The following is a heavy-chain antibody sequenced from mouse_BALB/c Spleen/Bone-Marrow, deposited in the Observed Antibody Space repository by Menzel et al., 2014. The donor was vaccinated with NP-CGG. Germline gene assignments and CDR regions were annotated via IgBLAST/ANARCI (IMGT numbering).Heavy chain of an antibody. CDR2: ISCYNGAT. CDR1: DYLFTDYY. D-gene: IGHD1-1*01. CDR3: ARSEGIYYYGSSYALDY. J-gene: IGHJ4*01. V-gene: IGHV1S34*01. Sequence: LVKTGASVKISCKASDYLFTDYYMHWVKQTHGKSLEWIGYISCYNGATSYNQKFKGKATFTVDTSSSTAYMQFSSLTSEDSAVYYCARSEGIYYYGSSYALDYWGQGTSVTVSS.